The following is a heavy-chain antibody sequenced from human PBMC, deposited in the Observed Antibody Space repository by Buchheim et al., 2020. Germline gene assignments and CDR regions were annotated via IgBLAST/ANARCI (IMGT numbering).Heavy chain of an antibody. J-gene: IGHJ1*01. Sequence: QVQLVESGGGVVQPGRSLRLSCAASGFTFSSYGMHWVRQAPGKGLEWVAVIWYDGSNKYYADSVKGRFTISRDNSKNTLYLQMNSLRAEDTAVYYCAREGGGGSGRYFQHWGQGTL. CDR3: AREGGGGSGRYFQH. CDR1: GFTFSSYG. CDR2: IWYDGSNK. V-gene: IGHV3-33*01. D-gene: IGHD3-10*01.